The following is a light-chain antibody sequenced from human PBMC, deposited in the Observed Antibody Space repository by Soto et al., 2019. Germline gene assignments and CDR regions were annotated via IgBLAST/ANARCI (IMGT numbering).Light chain of an antibody. Sequence: EIVMTHSPATLSVSPCGRATLSSRASQSISDTLAWYQQKPGQAPRLLIYGASSRATGIPDRFIGSGSGTDFTLTISRLEPEDFAVFYCHQCDSSPWTFGQGTKVDIK. CDR2: GAS. J-gene: IGKJ1*01. V-gene: IGKV3-20*01. CDR3: HQCDSSPWT. CDR1: QSISDT.